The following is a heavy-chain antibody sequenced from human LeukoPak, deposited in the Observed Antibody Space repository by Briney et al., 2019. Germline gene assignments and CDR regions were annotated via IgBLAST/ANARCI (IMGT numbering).Heavy chain of an antibody. CDR2: IKQDGSEK. J-gene: IGHJ4*02. Sequence: PGGSLRLSCAASGFTFSSYWMTWVRQAPGKGLEWVANIKQDGSEKYYVDSVKGRFTISRDNAKNSLYLQMKSLRAEDSAVYYCARGDYGDNDYFDYWGQGTLVTVSS. V-gene: IGHV3-7*01. CDR3: ARGDYGDNDYFDY. CDR1: GFTFSSYW. D-gene: IGHD4-17*01.